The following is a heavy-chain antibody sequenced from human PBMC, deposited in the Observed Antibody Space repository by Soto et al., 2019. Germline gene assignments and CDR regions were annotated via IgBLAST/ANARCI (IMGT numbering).Heavy chain of an antibody. Sequence: QVQLVQSGDEVKKPGASVKVSCKASGYIFVNYGIAWERQAPGQGLEWMGWISPYTGNTHSATKVQGRLPMTTDTSTSTAYMDLGSLTSDDTAVYYCVMVDNYVTPTPQDVWGQGTTVTVSS. D-gene: IGHD3-16*01. CDR3: VMVDNYVTPTPQDV. CDR1: GYIFVNYG. V-gene: IGHV1-18*01. J-gene: IGHJ6*02. CDR2: ISPYTGNT.